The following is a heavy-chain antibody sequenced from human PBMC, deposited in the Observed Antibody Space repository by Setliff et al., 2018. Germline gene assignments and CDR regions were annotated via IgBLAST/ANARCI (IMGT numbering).Heavy chain of an antibody. CDR1: GGSISSYY. CDR3: ARDPGYPSGVAGGFDT. J-gene: IGHJ3*02. Sequence: PSETLSLTCTVSGGSISSYYWSWIRQTAGNGLEWIGHVSSRGNTNYNPSLKSRVTISIDTSSKHFSLILTSVTAADTAVYYCARDPGYPSGVAGGFDTWGQGTTVTVSS. D-gene: IGHD2-2*03. V-gene: IGHV4-4*07. CDR2: VSSRGNT.